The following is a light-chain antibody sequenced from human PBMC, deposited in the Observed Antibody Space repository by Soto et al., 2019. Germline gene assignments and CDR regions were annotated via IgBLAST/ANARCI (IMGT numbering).Light chain of an antibody. Sequence: QPVLTQSPSASASLGASVKLTCTLSSGHSSYAIAWHQQQPEKGPRYLMKLNSDGSHSKGDGIPDRFSGSSSGAERYLIISGLQSEDEADYYCQTWGTGIRVFGGGTQLTVL. V-gene: IGLV4-69*01. J-gene: IGLJ3*02. CDR1: SGHSSYA. CDR3: QTWGTGIRV. CDR2: LNSDGSH.